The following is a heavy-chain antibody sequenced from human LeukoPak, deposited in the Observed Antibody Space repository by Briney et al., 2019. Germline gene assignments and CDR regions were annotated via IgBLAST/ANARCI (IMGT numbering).Heavy chain of an antibody. CDR3: ARGADCSSTSCYKGDWFDP. V-gene: IGHV3-21*01. Sequence: PGGSLRLSCAASGFTFSSYNMNWVRQAPGKGLEWVSFIRSSGSYIYCADSVRGRFTISRDNAENSLYLQMNSLRAEDTAVYYCARGADCSSTSCYKGDWFDPWGQGTLVTVSS. CDR1: GFTFSSYN. CDR2: IRSSGSYI. D-gene: IGHD2-2*02. J-gene: IGHJ5*02.